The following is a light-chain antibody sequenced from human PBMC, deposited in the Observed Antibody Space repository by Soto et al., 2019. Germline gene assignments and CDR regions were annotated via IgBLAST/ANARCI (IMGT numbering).Light chain of an antibody. CDR2: AAS. CDR1: QRINIY. CDR3: QQLHGYPIT. Sequence: DIQMTQSPSSLSTSVGDRVTITCRASQRINIYLNWYRQKPGKAPELLIYAASNFQSGVPSRFSGSGSGTHFTLTISSLQPEDFATYYCQQLHGYPITFGQGTRLEIK. V-gene: IGKV1-9*01. J-gene: IGKJ5*01.